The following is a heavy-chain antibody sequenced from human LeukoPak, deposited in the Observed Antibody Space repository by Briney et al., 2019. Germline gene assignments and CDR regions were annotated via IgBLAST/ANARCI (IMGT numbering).Heavy chain of an antibody. CDR1: GYTFTSYG. Sequence: SVKVSCKASGYTFTSYGISWVRQAPGQGLEWMGRIIPILGIANYAQKFQGRVTITADKSTSTAYMELSSLRSEDTAVYYCARIAGSSWSKPNWFDPWGQGTLVTVSS. CDR3: ARIAGSSWSKPNWFDP. CDR2: IIPILGIA. J-gene: IGHJ5*02. V-gene: IGHV1-69*04. D-gene: IGHD6-13*01.